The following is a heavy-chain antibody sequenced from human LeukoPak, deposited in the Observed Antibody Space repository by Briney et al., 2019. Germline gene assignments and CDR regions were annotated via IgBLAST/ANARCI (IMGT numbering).Heavy chain of an antibody. CDR3: ARAHYDGDYQYYFVY. CDR2: IYYSGDT. V-gene: IGHV4-38-2*01. J-gene: IGHJ4*02. D-gene: IGHD4-17*01. Sequence: PSETLSLTCDVSRYSISSNCYWAWIRQPPGKGLEWLGSIYYSGDTYYNPSLKSRVTCSVDTSKNQFSLKLNSVTAADTAVYYCARAHYDGDYQYYFVYWGQGIPVTVSS. CDR1: RYSISSNCY.